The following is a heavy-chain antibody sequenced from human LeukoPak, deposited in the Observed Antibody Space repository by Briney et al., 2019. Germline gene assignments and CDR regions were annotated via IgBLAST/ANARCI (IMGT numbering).Heavy chain of an antibody. D-gene: IGHD4-23*01. J-gene: IGHJ4*02. Sequence: SETLSLTCAVYGGSFSGYYWSWIRQPPGKGLEWIGEINHSGSTNYNPSLKSRVTISLDTSKNQFSLKLSSVTAADTAVYYCAREGYGGYFDYWGQGTLVTVSS. CDR2: INHSGST. CDR3: AREGYGGYFDY. CDR1: GGSFSGYY. V-gene: IGHV4-34*01.